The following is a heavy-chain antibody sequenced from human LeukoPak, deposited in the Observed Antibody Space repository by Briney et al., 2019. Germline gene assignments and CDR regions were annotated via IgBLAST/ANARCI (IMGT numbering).Heavy chain of an antibody. CDR2: ISSSSSYI. CDR3: ARSTLAARNYYFDY. D-gene: IGHD6-6*01. V-gene: IGHV3-21*01. J-gene: IGHJ4*02. Sequence: PGGSLRLSCAASGFTFSSYSMNWVRQAPGKGLEWVSSISSSSSYIYYADSVKGRFTISRDNAKNSLYLQMNSLRAEDTAVYYCARSTLAARNYYFDYWGQGTLVTVSS. CDR1: GFTFSSYS.